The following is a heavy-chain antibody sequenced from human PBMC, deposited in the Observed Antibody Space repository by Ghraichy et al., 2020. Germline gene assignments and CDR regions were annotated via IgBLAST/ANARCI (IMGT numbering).Heavy chain of an antibody. CDR2: IYYSGST. CDR3: ARVPILHYAPDYYYMDV. CDR1: GGSISSYY. Sequence: SETLSLTCTVSGGSISSYYWSWIRQPPGKGLEWIGYIYYSGSTNYNPSLKSRVTISVDTSKNQFSLKLSSVTAADTAVYYCARVPILHYAPDYYYMDVWGKGTTVTVSS. J-gene: IGHJ6*03. D-gene: IGHD2-15*01. V-gene: IGHV4-59*01.